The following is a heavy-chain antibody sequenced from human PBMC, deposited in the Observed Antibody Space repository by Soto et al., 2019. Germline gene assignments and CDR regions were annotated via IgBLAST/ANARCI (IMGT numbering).Heavy chain of an antibody. CDR3: ARDTTRERLRDYYYMDV. D-gene: IGHD5-18*01. J-gene: IGHJ6*03. V-gene: IGHV3-21*01. CDR2: ISSSSSYI. Sequence: GGSLRLSCAASGFTFSSYSMNWVRQAPGKGLEWVSSISSSSSYIYYADSVKGRFTISRDNAKNSLYLQMNSLRAEDTAVYYCARDTTRERLRDYYYMDVWGKGTTVTVSS. CDR1: GFTFSSYS.